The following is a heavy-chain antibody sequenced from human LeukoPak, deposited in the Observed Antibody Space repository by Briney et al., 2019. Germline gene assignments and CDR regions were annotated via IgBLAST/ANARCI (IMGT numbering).Heavy chain of an antibody. V-gene: IGHV3-74*01. CDR3: ARTVGSQEY. Sequence: GGSLRLSCAASGFTFSTYWIHWVRQAPGKGLVWVSRINSDGSVTTYADSVKGPFTISRDNAKNTLFLQMNSLRLEDTAVYYCARTVGSQEYWGQGTLVTVSS. CDR2: INSDGSVT. CDR1: GFTFSTYW. D-gene: IGHD4-23*01. J-gene: IGHJ4*02.